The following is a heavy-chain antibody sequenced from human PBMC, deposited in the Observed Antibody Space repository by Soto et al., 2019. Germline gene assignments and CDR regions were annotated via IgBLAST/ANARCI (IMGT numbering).Heavy chain of an antibody. J-gene: IGHJ4*03. V-gene: IGHV4-59*08. D-gene: IGHD3-10*01. CDR1: GGSISSYF. CDR3: ARHVGGSGSSRPLDY. Sequence: SETLSLTCTVSGGSISSYFWSWIRQPPGKGLEWIGYIYFSGSTYYNPSLQSRVTISVDTSKNQFSLKLSSVTAAYTAVYYCARHVGGSGSSRPLDYWGQGTTVTVSS. CDR2: IYFSGST.